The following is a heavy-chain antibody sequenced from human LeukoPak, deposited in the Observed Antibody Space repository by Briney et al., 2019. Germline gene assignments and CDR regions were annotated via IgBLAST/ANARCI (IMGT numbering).Heavy chain of an antibody. CDR2: IHYTGDT. J-gene: IGHJ3*01. D-gene: IGHD6-13*01. CDR3: ARVCSSSSFCAFDV. Sequence: PWETLSLTCTVSGGSISSNYWVWIRQPSGKGLEWIAYIHYTGDTNYNPSLKSRVTISIDTSKNQFSLRLSSVTAADTAVYYCARVCSSSSFCAFDVWGQGTMVTVSS. CDR1: GGSISSNY. V-gene: IGHV4-59*01.